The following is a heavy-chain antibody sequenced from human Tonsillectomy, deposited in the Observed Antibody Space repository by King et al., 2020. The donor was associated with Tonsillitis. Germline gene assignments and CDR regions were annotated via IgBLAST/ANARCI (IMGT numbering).Heavy chain of an antibody. J-gene: IGHJ6*03. CDR2: INHSGGT. CDR3: ARGGGTIFGVIVADSYYYYMDV. V-gene: IGHV4-34*01. D-gene: IGHD3-3*01. Sequence: VQLQQWGARLLKPSETLSLTCAVFGGSFSGYYWTWIRQPPGKGLEWIGGINHSGGTNYNPSLKSRVTISVDTSKNQFSLTLSSVTAADTAVYYCARGGGTIFGVIVADSYYYYMDVWGKGTTVTVSS. CDR1: GGSFSGYY.